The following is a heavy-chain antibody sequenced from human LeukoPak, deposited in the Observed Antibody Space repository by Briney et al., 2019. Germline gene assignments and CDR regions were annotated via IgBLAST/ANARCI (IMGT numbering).Heavy chain of an antibody. CDR3: TTDGARSITGTLDY. CDR2: IKSKTDGGTT. D-gene: IGHD1-20*01. Sequence: GGSLRLSCAASGFTFSNAWMSWVRQAPGKGLEWVGRIKSKTDGGTTGYAAPVKGRFTISRDDSKNTLYLQMNSLKTEDTAVYYCTTDGARSITGTLDYWGQGTLVTVSS. CDR1: GFTFSNAW. J-gene: IGHJ4*02. V-gene: IGHV3-15*01.